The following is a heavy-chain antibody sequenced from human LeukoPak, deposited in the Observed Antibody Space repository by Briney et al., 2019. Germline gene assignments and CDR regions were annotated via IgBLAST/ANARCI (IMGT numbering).Heavy chain of an antibody. CDR1: GGSISSSSYY. CDR3: ARMHNPWFDP. CDR2: IYYSGST. V-gene: IGHV4-39*01. D-gene: IGHD2-21*01. Sequence: KPSETLSLTCTVSGGSISSSSYYWGWIRQPPGKGLEWIGSIYYSGSTYYNPSLKSRVTISVDTSKNQFSLKLSSVTAADTAVYYCARMHNPWFDPWGQGTLVTVSS. J-gene: IGHJ5*02.